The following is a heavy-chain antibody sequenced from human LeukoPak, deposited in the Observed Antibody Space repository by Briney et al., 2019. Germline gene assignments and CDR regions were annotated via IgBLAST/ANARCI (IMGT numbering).Heavy chain of an antibody. CDR1: GYTFTSYG. J-gene: IGHJ4*02. CDR3: ARAGLLRYYFDY. V-gene: IGHV1-18*01. CDR2: ISAYNGNT. D-gene: IGHD1-26*01. Sequence: ASVKVSCKASGYTFTSYGISWARQAPGQGLERMGWISAYNGNTNYAQKLQGRVTMTTDTSTSTAYMELRSLRSDDTAVYYCARAGLLRYYFDYWGQGTLVTVSS.